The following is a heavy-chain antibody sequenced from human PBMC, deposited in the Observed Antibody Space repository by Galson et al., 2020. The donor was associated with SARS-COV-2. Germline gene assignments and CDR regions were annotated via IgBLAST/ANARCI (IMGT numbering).Heavy chain of an antibody. CDR3: SRYEVVVSGAFDI. J-gene: IGHJ3*02. Sequence: ASETLSLTCTVSGGSISTNNCFWGWIRQPPGKGLEWIGSIYYGGTTYYNPSLKSRLTISMDTSKNQFSLNLSSVTAADTAVYYCSRYEVVVSGAFDIWGQGTMVTVSS. D-gene: IGHD2-15*01. V-gene: IGHV4-39*07. CDR1: GGSISTNNCF. CDR2: IYYGGTT.